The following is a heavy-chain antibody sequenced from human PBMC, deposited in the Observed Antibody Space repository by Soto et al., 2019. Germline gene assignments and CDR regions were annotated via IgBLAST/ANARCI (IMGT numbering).Heavy chain of an antibody. J-gene: IGHJ5*02. CDR2: ISYDGSNK. V-gene: IGHV3-30*03. CDR1: GFTFSSNG. D-gene: IGHD2-15*01. Sequence: PVGSLRLSCAASGFTFSSNGMHWVRQAPGKGLEWVALISYDGSNKFYADSVKGRFTITRDNSKNTLYLQMNSLRPDDTAVYYCARGGSCYSCGKNWFDPWGQGTLVTVSS. CDR3: ARGGSCYSCGKNWFDP.